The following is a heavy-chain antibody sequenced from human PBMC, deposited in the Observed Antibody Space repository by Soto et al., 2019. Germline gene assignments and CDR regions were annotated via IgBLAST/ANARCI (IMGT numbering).Heavy chain of an antibody. CDR2: IIPILGIA. J-gene: IGHJ6*03. Sequence: SVKVSCKASGGTFSSYTISWVRQAPGQGLEWMGRIIPILGIANYAQKFQGRVTITADKSTSTAYMELSSLRSEDTAVYYCARDRYCSSTSCSTFYYYYYMDVWGKGTTVTVSS. CDR3: ARDRYCSSTSCSTFYYYYYMDV. CDR1: GGTFSSYT. D-gene: IGHD2-2*01. V-gene: IGHV1-69*04.